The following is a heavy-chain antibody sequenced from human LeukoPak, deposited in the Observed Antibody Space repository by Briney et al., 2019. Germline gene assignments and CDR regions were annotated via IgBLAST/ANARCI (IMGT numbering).Heavy chain of an antibody. CDR2: IYPGDSDT. CDR1: GYSFTSYW. D-gene: IGHD3-10*01. Sequence: GESLKISCKVSGYSFTSYWIGWVRQMPGKGLEWMGIIYPGDSDTRYSPSFQDQVTISADKSISTAYLQWSSLKASDTAMYYCARHRAIGVRGVPWVGPNWFDPWGQGTLVTVSS. CDR3: ARHRAIGVRGVPWVGPNWFDP. J-gene: IGHJ5*02. V-gene: IGHV5-51*01.